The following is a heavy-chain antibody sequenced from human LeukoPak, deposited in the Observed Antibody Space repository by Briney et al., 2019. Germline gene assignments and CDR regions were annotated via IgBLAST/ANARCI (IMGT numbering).Heavy chain of an antibody. CDR3: ARVRKEPGYGGSWYDGGFDY. V-gene: IGHV3-21*01. D-gene: IGHD6-13*01. CDR2: ISSSSSYI. CDR1: GFTFSSYS. J-gene: IGHJ4*02. Sequence: GALRLSCAASGFTFSSYSMNWVRQAPGKGLEWVSSISSSSSYIYYADSVEGRFTISRDNAKNSLYLQMNSLRAEDTAVYYCARVRKEPGYGGSWYDGGFDYWGQGTLVTVSS.